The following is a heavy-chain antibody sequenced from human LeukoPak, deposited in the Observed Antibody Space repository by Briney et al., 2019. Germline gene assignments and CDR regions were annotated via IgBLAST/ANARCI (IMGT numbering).Heavy chain of an antibody. CDR3: ARDLSRKAAAGIDY. D-gene: IGHD6-13*01. CDR2: ISSSGSTI. J-gene: IGHJ4*02. Sequence: GGSLRLSCAASGFTFSSYSMNWIRQAQGKGLEWVSYISSSGSTIYYADSVKGRFTISRDNAKNSLYLQMNSLRAEDTAVYYCARDLSRKAAAGIDYWGQGTLVTVSS. V-gene: IGHV3-48*04. CDR1: GFTFSSYS.